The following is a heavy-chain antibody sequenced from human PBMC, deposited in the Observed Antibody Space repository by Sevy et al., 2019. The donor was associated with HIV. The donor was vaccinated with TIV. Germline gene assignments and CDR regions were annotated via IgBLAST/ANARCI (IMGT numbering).Heavy chain of an antibody. CDR1: GGSISSYY. CDR3: ARVSSSSYRVYFDY. D-gene: IGHD3-22*01. Sequence: SETLSLTCTVSGGSISSYYWSWIRQPPGKGLEWIGNIYYSGSTNYNPSLKSRVTISVDTSKNQFSLKVSTVTAADTAVYYCARVSSSSYRVYFDYWGQGTLVTVSS. CDR2: IYYSGST. J-gene: IGHJ4*02. V-gene: IGHV4-59*01.